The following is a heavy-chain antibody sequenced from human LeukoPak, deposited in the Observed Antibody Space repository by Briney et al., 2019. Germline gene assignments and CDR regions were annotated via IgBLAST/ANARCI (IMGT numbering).Heavy chain of an antibody. CDR2: INPNNGGT. J-gene: IGHJ4*02. V-gene: IGHV1-2*02. Sequence: ASVKVSCKASGYTFTVYYIHWVRQAPGQGLELMGWINPNNGGTNYAQKFQGRVTMTRDTSTSTAYMELRSLRSDDTAVYYCARDPGSHDKGALDYWGQGTLVTVSS. CDR3: ARDPGSHDKGALDY. CDR1: GYTFTVYY. D-gene: IGHD3-22*01.